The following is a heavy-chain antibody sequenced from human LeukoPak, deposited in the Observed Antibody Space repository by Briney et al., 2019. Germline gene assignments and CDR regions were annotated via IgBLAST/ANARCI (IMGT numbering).Heavy chain of an antibody. CDR3: ARDLPYYYDSTGLDY. Sequence: GGSLRLSCAASGFTFSSYGMHWVRQAPGKGLEWVAVIWYDGSNKYYVDFVKGRFTISRDNSKNTLYLQMNSLRAEDTAVYYCARDLPYYYDSTGLDYWGQGTLVTVSS. J-gene: IGHJ4*02. CDR1: GFTFSSYG. V-gene: IGHV3-33*01. CDR2: IWYDGSNK. D-gene: IGHD3-22*01.